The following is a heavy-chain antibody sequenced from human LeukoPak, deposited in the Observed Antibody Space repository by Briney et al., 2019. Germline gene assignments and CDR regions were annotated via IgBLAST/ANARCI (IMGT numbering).Heavy chain of an antibody. CDR3: ARGSSGWEGYGMDV. CDR2: ITASGTAM. CDR1: GFTFSSYS. D-gene: IGHD6-19*01. Sequence: GGSLRLSCAASGFTFSSYSMNWVRQAPGKGLEWVSHITASGTAMFYADSVKGRFTISRDNAKNSLYLQMNSLRDEDTAVYYCARGSSGWEGYGMDVWGQGTTVTVSS. J-gene: IGHJ6*02. V-gene: IGHV3-48*02.